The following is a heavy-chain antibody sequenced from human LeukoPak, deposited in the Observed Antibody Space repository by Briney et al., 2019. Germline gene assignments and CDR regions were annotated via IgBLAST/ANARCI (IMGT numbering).Heavy chain of an antibody. J-gene: IGHJ4*02. D-gene: IGHD3-9*01. CDR3: ARDPLRYF. V-gene: IGHV3-33*08. CDR1: GFTFSNAW. Sequence: GGSLRLSCAASGFTFSNAWMSWVRQAPGKGLEWVALIWYDGSNKYYADSVKGRFTISRDNSKNTLYLQMNSLRAEDTAVYYCARDPLRYFWGQGTLVTVSS. CDR2: IWYDGSNK.